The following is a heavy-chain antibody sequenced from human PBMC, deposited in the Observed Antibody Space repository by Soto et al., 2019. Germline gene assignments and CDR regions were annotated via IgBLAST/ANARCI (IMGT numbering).Heavy chain of an antibody. Sequence: QVHLVQSGAEVKKPGASVKVSWKACGYSFTDYYMHSVRQAPGQGLEWMGWINTKTGGTNYAQRFQDRVTMTGDTSINTAYMELSRLRSDDTAVYYCARVEPTGWFDPWGQGTLVTVPS. CDR3: ARVEPTGWFDP. CDR2: INTKTGGT. CDR1: GYSFTDYY. J-gene: IGHJ5*02. V-gene: IGHV1-2*02.